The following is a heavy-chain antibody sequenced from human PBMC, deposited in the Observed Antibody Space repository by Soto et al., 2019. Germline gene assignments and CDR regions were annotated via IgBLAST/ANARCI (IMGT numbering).Heavy chain of an antibody. D-gene: IGHD4-4*01. CDR3: ARPLWRDDYNWGYFDL. Sequence: QVQLVESGGGVVQPGRSLRLSCAASGFTFSSYAMHWVRQAPGKGLEWVAVISYDGSNKYYTDSVKGRFTISRDNSKNTLYLQMNSLRAEDMAVYYCARPLWRDDYNWGYFDLWGRGTLVTVFS. V-gene: IGHV3-30-3*01. J-gene: IGHJ2*01. CDR2: ISYDGSNK. CDR1: GFTFSSYA.